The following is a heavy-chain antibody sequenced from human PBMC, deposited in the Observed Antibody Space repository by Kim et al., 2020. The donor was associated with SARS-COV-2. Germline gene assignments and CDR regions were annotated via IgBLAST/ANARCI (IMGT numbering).Heavy chain of an antibody. J-gene: IGHJ4*02. V-gene: IGHV1-3*01. Sequence: YSQKFHGRGTLPGDASASTAYMELSSLRSEDTAVYYCASSSGYYYVFDYWGQGTLVTVSS. CDR3: ASSSGYYYVFDY. D-gene: IGHD3-22*01.